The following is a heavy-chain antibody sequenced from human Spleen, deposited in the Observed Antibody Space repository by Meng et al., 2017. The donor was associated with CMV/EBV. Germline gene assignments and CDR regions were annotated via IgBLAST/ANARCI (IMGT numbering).Heavy chain of an antibody. CDR3: ARGLNSGTSHY. CDR1: GYTFTGYY. D-gene: IGHD1-26*01. Sequence: ASVKVSCKASGYTFTGYYMHWVRQAPGQGLEWMGWINPYNGGTNYAQNFQGRVTMTSDTSISTAYMDLSTLKFDDTAVYYCARGLNSGTSHYWGQGTLVTVSS. J-gene: IGHJ4*02. V-gene: IGHV1-2*02. CDR2: INPYNGGT.